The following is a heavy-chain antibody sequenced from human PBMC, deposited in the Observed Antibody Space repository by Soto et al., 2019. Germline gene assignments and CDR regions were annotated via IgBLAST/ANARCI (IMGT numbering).Heavy chain of an antibody. CDR3: ARPVFGPLHGLVDV. CDR2: VHHSWGS. V-gene: IGHV4-59*08. CDR1: GGSISSYY. Sequence: QVQLQESGPGLVKPSETLSLSCTVSGGSISSYYWSWFRQSPGKRMEWIGYVHHSWGSSYNPSLQRRLAISLVTSRRQFSLKVTSVTATHPAVYYCARPVFGPLHGLVDVWGQGTTVTVSS. J-gene: IGHJ6*02. D-gene: IGHD3-10*02.